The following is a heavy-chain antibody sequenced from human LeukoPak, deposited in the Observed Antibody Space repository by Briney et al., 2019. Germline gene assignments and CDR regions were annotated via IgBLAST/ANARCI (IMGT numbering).Heavy chain of an antibody. CDR3: AKVTGGNSN. CDR2: ISYDGSNK. D-gene: IGHD4-23*01. Sequence: PGGSLRLSCAASGFTFSSYGMHWVRQAPGKGLEWVAVISYDGSNKYYADSVKGRFTISRDNSKNTLYLQMNSLRAEDTAAYYCAKVTGGNSNWGQGTLVTVSS. V-gene: IGHV3-30*18. J-gene: IGHJ4*02. CDR1: GFTFSSYG.